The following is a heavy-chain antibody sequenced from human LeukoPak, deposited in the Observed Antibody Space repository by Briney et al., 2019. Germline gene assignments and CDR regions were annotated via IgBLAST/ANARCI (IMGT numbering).Heavy chain of an antibody. D-gene: IGHD3-22*01. CDR2: VNPNSGGT. J-gene: IGHJ3*02. Sequence: ASVKVSCKASGYTFTGYYMHWLRQAPGQGLEWMGWVNPNSGGTNYAQKFQGRVTMTRDTSISTAYMELSRLRSDDTAVYYCARVLKYYYDSSGHDDAFDIWGQGTMVTVSS. CDR3: ARVLKYYYDSSGHDDAFDI. CDR1: GYTFTGYY. V-gene: IGHV1-2*02.